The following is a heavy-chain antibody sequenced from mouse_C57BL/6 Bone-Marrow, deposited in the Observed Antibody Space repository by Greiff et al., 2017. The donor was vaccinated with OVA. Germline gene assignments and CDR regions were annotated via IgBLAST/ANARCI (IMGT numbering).Heavy chain of an antibody. J-gene: IGHJ2*01. Sequence: VQLQQPGAELVKPGASVKLSCKASGYTFTSYWMQWVKQRPGQGLEWIGEIDPSDSYTNYNQKFKGKATLTVDTSSSTAYMQLSSLTSEDSAVYYCARNNDYDDYGGQGTTLTVSS. CDR1: GYTFTSYW. D-gene: IGHD2-4*01. CDR3: ARNNDYDDY. CDR2: IDPSDSYT. V-gene: IGHV1-50*01.